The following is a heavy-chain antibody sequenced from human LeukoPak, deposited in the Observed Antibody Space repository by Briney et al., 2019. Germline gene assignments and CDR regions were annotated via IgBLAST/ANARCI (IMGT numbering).Heavy chain of an antibody. J-gene: IGHJ6*03. V-gene: IGHV1-8*03. CDR2: MNPNSGNT. Sequence: ASVKISCKTSGYTFTSYDINWVRQATGQGLEWMGWMNPNSGNTGYAQKFQGRVTITRNTSISTAYMELSSLRSEDTAVYYCARGSSNNYYYYMDVWGKGTTVTVSS. CDR3: ARGSSNNYYYYMDV. CDR1: GYTFTSYD. D-gene: IGHD2-2*01.